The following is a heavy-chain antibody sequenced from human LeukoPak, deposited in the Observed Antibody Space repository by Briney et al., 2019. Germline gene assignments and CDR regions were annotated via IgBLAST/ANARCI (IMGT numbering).Heavy chain of an antibody. CDR1: GFTFSSYW. CDR3: ARALDSLYSSGWPSAGY. CDR2: IKYDGSEK. Sequence: GGSLRLSCTASGFTFSSYWMNWVRQAPGKGLEWVANIKYDGSEKYHVDSVKGRFTISRDNAKNSLYLQMNSLRAEDTAVYYCARALDSLYSSGWPSAGYWGQGTLVTVSS. V-gene: IGHV3-7*01. J-gene: IGHJ4*02. D-gene: IGHD6-19*01.